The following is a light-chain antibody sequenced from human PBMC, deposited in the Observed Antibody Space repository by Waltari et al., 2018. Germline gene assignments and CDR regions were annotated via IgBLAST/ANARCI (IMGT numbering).Light chain of an antibody. CDR2: DVS. V-gene: IGKV1-33*01. CDR1: QDISHY. Sequence: DIQMTQSPSSLSASVGDRVTITCHASQDISHYLNWYQQKRGKAPKLLISDVSNLQRGVPQRLIGSGSGKDFTSTIRVLQLEDIATYYCNQYDNVPRFGGGTKVEIK. J-gene: IGKJ4*01. CDR3: NQYDNVPR.